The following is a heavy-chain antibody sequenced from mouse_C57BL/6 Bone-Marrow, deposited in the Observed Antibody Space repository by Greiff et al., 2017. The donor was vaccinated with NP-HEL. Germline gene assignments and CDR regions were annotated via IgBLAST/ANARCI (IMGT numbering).Heavy chain of an antibody. CDR3: ARSGYDYDRFAY. Sequence: VKVVESGAELVRPGTSVKVSCKASGYAFTNYLIEWVKQRPGQGLEWIGVINPGSGGTNYNEKFKGKATLTADKSSSTAYMQLSSLTSEDSAVYFCARSGYDYDRFAYWGQGTLVTVSA. CDR1: GYAFTNYL. J-gene: IGHJ3*01. D-gene: IGHD2-4*01. V-gene: IGHV1-54*01. CDR2: INPGSGGT.